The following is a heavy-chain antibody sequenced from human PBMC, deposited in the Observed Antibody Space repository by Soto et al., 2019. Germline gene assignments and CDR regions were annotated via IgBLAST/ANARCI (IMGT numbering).Heavy chain of an antibody. V-gene: IGHV3-21*01. CDR1: GFTFSSYS. J-gene: IGHJ4*02. Sequence: LRLSCAASGFTFSSYSMNWVRQAPGKGLEWVSSISSSSSYIYYADSVKGRFTISRDNAKNSLYLQMNSLRAEDTAVYYCAGGVGVGATQNFDYWGQGTLVTVSS. D-gene: IGHD1-26*01. CDR2: ISSSSSYI. CDR3: AGGVGVGATQNFDY.